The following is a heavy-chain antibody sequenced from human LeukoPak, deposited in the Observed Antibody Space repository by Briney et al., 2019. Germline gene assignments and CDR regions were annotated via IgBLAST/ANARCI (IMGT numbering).Heavy chain of an antibody. CDR1: GFTFSSYA. J-gene: IGHJ4*02. CDR3: AKVYTPHVLRYFDWLLESYYFDY. Sequence: PGGSLRLSCAASGFTFSSYAMSWVRQAPGKGLEWVLAISGSGGSTYYADSVKGRFTISRDNSKNTLYLQMNSLRAEDTAVYYCAKVYTPHVLRYFDWLLESYYFDYWGQGTLVTVSS. V-gene: IGHV3-23*01. D-gene: IGHD3-9*01. CDR2: ISGSGGST.